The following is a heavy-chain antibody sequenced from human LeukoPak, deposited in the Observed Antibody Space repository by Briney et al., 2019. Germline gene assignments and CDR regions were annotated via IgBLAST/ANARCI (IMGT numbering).Heavy chain of an antibody. CDR3: ARGRPLYYYGSGMGDKRGGY. D-gene: IGHD3-10*01. Sequence: SETLSLTCAVYGGSFSGYYWSWIRQPPGKGLEWIGEINHSGSTNYNPSLKSRVTISVDTSKNQFSLKLSSVTAADTAVYYCARGRPLYYYGSGMGDKRGGYWGQGTLVTVSS. V-gene: IGHV4-34*01. J-gene: IGHJ4*02. CDR2: INHSGST. CDR1: GGSFSGYY.